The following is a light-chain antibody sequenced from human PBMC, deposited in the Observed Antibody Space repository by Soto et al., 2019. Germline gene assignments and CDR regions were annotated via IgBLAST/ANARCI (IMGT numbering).Light chain of an antibody. CDR3: QHHNSYSQT. Sequence: DLQLIQSPPTLSASVGDRVTITCRASQSIRYYLAWYQQMPGKAPKLLIYGTSSLQSGVPSRFSGSGSGTEFTLTISSLQPDDFATYFCQHHNSYSQTFGQGTKVEIK. J-gene: IGKJ1*01. V-gene: IGKV1-5*01. CDR1: QSIRYY. CDR2: GTS.